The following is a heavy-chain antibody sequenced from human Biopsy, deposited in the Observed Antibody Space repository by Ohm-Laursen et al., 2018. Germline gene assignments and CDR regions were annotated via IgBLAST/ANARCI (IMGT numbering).Heavy chain of an antibody. D-gene: IGHD5-18*01. J-gene: IGHJ3*01. V-gene: IGHV4-61*01. CDR2: IYNDVST. CDR1: GASVSSGSYD. Sequence: DTLSLTCTVSGASVSSGSYDWSWIRQPPGKGLEWIGNIYNDVSTKYNPSLRSRVTISADKSANQFSLKLRSVTAADTAVYYCARGYAGLYEAFDFWGQGTVVTVAS. CDR3: ARGYAGLYEAFDF.